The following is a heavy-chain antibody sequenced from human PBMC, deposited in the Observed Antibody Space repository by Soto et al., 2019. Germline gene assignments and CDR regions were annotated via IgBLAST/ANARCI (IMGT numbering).Heavy chain of an antibody. CDR3: ARRRGYQYDDY. V-gene: IGHV5-10-1*01. Sequence: PVESLKISCQCSLYSFTNYWISLVRQMPGKGLEWMGRIDPSDSYTNYSPSFQGHVTISADRSISTAYLQWSSLKASDTAMYYCARRRGYQYDDYWGQGTLVTVSS. CDR1: LYSFTNYW. J-gene: IGHJ4*02. D-gene: IGHD5-18*01. CDR2: IDPSDSYT.